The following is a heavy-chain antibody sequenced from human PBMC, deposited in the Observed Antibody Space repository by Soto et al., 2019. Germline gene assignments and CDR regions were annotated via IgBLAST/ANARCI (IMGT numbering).Heavy chain of an antibody. Sequence: GGSLRLSCAASGFSFSSYSMNWARQAPGKGLEWVSSISSSASHINYADSVKGRFTISRDNFKNTLFLQMDSLRPEDTAVFYCARSIPGLKILDHWGQGTTVTVSS. CDR3: ARSIPGLKILDH. V-gene: IGHV3-21*01. J-gene: IGHJ4*02. CDR1: GFSFSSYS. D-gene: IGHD2-21*01. CDR2: ISSSASHI.